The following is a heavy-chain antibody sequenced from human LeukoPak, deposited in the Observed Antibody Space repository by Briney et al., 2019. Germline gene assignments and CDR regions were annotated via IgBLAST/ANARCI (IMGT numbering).Heavy chain of an antibody. J-gene: IGHJ4*02. Sequence: SETLSLTCTVSGGSISSYYWSWIRQPAGKGLEWIGRIYTSGSTNYNPSLKSRVTMSVDTSENQFSLKLSSVTAADTAVYYCARDIGSGSYYYYFDYWGQGTLVTVSS. D-gene: IGHD1-26*01. CDR1: GGSISSYY. CDR3: ARDIGSGSYYYYFDY. V-gene: IGHV4-4*07. CDR2: IYTSGST.